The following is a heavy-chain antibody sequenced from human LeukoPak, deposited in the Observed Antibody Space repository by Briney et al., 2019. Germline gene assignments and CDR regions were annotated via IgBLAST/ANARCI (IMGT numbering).Heavy chain of an antibody. V-gene: IGHV4-39*01. CDR2: IYFSGGT. CDR3: ARHVGFMVRGYYMDV. Sequence: SETLSLTCTVSGDSISSSNCYWGWIRQPPGKGLEWIGSIYFSGGTYYNASLKSRVTISVDTSKNQFPLKLSSVTAADTAVYYCARHVGFMVRGYYMDVWGKGTTVTISS. D-gene: IGHD3-10*01. CDR1: GDSISSSNCY. J-gene: IGHJ6*03.